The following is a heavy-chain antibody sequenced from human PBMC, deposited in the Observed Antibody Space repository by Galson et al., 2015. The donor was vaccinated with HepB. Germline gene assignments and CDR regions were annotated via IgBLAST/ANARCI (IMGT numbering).Heavy chain of an antibody. CDR1: GFNFDNYA. D-gene: IGHD6-13*01. J-gene: IGHJ1*01. V-gene: IGHV3-9*01. Sequence: SLRLSCAASGFNFDNYAMHWVRQAPGKGLEWVSGVSGNIDHADSVKGRFTISRDNAKDSLYLQMNSLTVEDTASYYCAKGPGAAAGKGYFQHWGQGILVIVSS. CDR2: VSGNI. CDR3: AKGPGAAAGKGYFQH.